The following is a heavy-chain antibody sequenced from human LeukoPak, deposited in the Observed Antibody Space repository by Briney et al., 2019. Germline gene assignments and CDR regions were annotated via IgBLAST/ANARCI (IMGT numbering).Heavy chain of an antibody. CDR1: GFTFSSYW. CDR2: IKQDGSEK. V-gene: IGHV3-7*01. CDR3: ASILLTAAFDI. J-gene: IGHJ3*02. Sequence: GGSLGLSCAASGFTFSSYWMSWVRQAPGKGLEWVANIKQDGSEKYYVDSVKGRFTISRDNAKNSLYLQMNSLRAEDTAVYYCASILLTAAFDIWGQGTMVTVSS. D-gene: IGHD7-27*01.